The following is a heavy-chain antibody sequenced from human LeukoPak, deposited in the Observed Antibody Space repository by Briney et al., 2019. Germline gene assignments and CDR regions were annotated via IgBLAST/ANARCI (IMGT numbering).Heavy chain of an antibody. CDR1: GYSISSGYY. J-gene: IGHJ3*02. V-gene: IGHV4-38-2*02. D-gene: IGHD2-2*02. CDR2: IYHSGST. Sequence: SEALSLTCTVSGYSISSGYYWGWIRQPPGKGLEGIGSIYHSGSTYYNPSLTSRVTISVDTSKNQFSLKLSSVTAADTAVYYCAREGSGKDIVVVPAAITDAFDIWGQGTMVTVSS. CDR3: AREGSGKDIVVVPAAITDAFDI.